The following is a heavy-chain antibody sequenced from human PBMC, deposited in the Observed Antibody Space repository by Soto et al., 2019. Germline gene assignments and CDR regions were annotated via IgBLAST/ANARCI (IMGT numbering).Heavy chain of an antibody. Sequence: QVQLQESGPGLVKPSQTLSLTCTVSGGSISSGDYYWSWIRQPPGKGLEWIGYIYYSGSTYYNPSLQSRVTVSVDTSKNQFSRKLSSVTAADTAVYYCARVGGFGAATIDYWGQGTLGTVSS. CDR2: IYYSGST. CDR3: ARVGGFGAATIDY. J-gene: IGHJ4*02. CDR1: GGSISSGDYY. D-gene: IGHD3-10*01. V-gene: IGHV4-30-4*01.